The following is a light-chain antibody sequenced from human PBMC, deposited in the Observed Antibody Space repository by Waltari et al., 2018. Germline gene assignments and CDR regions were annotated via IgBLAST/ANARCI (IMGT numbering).Light chain of an antibody. CDR1: SSDIGIYNY. CDR3: TSFSSDSTPLV. Sequence: QSALTQPASVSGSLGQSITMSCTGTSSDIGIYNYVSWYQQHPGKAPKLLIYDVSNRPSGVSNRFPGSKSGNTASLTISGLQSEDEADYYCTSFSSDSTPLVFGTGTRVTV. J-gene: IGLJ1*01. CDR2: DVS. V-gene: IGLV2-14*03.